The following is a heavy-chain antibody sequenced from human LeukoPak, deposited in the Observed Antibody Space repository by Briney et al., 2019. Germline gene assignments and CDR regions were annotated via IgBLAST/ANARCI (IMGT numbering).Heavy chain of an antibody. CDR2: ISSNGGST. V-gene: IGHV3-64*01. CDR3: ARLGTQVGATGGY. Sequence: GGSLRLSCAASGCTFSSYAMHWVRQAPGKGLEYVSAISSNGGSTYYANSVKGRFTISRDNSKNTLYLQMGSLRAEDMAVYYCARLGTQVGATGGYWGQGTLVTVSS. J-gene: IGHJ4*02. D-gene: IGHD1-26*01. CDR1: GCTFSSYA.